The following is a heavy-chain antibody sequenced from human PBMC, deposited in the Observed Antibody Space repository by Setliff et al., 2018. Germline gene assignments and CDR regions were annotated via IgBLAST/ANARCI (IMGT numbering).Heavy chain of an antibody. Sequence: GGSLRLSCAASGITLRTYSLNWVRQAPGRGLEWISFISSDSRTTYYADSVKGRFTISRDNDKNTLDLQMNSLRAEDSAMYYCTRGTFSDFWSGDYYDYWGQGTLVTVS. CDR1: GITLRTYS. J-gene: IGHJ4*02. CDR3: TRGTFSDFWSGDYYDY. D-gene: IGHD3-3*01. CDR2: ISSDSRTT. V-gene: IGHV3-48*01.